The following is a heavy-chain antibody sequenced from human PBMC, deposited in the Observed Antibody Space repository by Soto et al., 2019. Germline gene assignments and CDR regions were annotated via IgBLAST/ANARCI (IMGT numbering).Heavy chain of an antibody. D-gene: IGHD3-22*01. J-gene: IGHJ4*02. CDR3: ARETVTYYYDSSGSPPYYFDY. V-gene: IGHV4-38-2*02. CDR1: GYPISSGYY. CDR2: IYHSGST. Sequence: SETLSLTCAVSGYPISSGYYWGWIRQPPGKGLEWIGSIYHSGSTYYNPSLKSRVTISVDTSKNQFSLKLSSVTAADTAVYYCARETVTYYYDSSGSPPYYFDYWGQGTLVTVSS.